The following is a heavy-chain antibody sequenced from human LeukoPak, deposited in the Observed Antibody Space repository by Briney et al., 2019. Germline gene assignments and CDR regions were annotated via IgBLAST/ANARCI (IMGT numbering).Heavy chain of an antibody. Sequence: GGSLRLSCAASGFTFSRYWMSWVRQAPGKGLGWVANINEDGGAKYYVDSVKGRFTISRDNAKNSLYLQMNSLRAEDTAVYYCARRGPSGYRYMDVWGKGTTVTVSS. D-gene: IGHD5-18*01. V-gene: IGHV3-7*01. J-gene: IGHJ6*03. CDR2: INEDGGAK. CDR1: GFTFSRYW. CDR3: ARRGPSGYRYMDV.